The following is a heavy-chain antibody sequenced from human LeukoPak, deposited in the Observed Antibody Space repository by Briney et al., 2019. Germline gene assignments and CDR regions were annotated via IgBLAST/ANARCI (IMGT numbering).Heavy chain of an antibody. CDR1: GFTVSSNY. CDR3: AGGHYYYDSSGYLRDYDAFDI. D-gene: IGHD3-22*01. Sequence: GGSLRLSCAASGFTVSSNYMSWVRQAPGKGLEWVSVIYSGGSTYYADSVKGRFTISRDNSKNTLYLQMNSLRAGDTAVYYCAGGHYYYDSSGYLRDYDAFDIWGQGTMVTVSS. V-gene: IGHV3-53*01. J-gene: IGHJ3*02. CDR2: IYSGGST.